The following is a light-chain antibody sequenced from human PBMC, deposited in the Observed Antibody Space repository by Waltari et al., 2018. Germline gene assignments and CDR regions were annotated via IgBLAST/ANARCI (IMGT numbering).Light chain of an antibody. CDR1: QRINTW. V-gene: IGKV1-5*01. CDR3: QQYYRYYT. CDR2: DVS. J-gene: IGKJ2*01. Sequence: IQMTQSPYASSASVGHRVTIPCRASQRINTWMAWYQRRPGKAPKVLIYDVSTLESGVPSRFSGSGSGTEFTLAINNLQPEDFATYYCQQYYRYYTFGQGTKLEIK.